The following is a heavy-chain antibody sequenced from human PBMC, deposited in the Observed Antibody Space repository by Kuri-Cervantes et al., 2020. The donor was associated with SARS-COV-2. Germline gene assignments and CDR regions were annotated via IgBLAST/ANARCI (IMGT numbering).Heavy chain of an antibody. CDR3: ARDRLCANRPDAFDI. V-gene: IGHV1-69*13. Sequence: SVKVSCKASGFTFTSYAISWVRQAPGQGLEWMGGIIPSFGTANYAQKFQGRVTITADESTSTAYMELSSLRSEDTAVYYFARDRLCANRPDAFDIWGQGTMVTVSS. J-gene: IGHJ3*02. D-gene: IGHD1-14*01. CDR1: GFTFTSYA. CDR2: IIPSFGTA.